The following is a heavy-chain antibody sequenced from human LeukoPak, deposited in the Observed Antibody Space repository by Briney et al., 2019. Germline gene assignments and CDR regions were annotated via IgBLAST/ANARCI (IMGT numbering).Heavy chain of an antibody. Sequence: GGSLRLSCTASGFTFSSHWMTWVRQPPGNGLEWVANIKEDGSVKYYVDSVKGRFTISRDNTKNALYLQMNSLRADDTAVYFCARDSTWRLDYWGQGTLITVSS. D-gene: IGHD5-12*01. J-gene: IGHJ4*02. CDR1: GFTFSSHW. V-gene: IGHV3-7*03. CDR2: IKEDGSVK. CDR3: ARDSTWRLDY.